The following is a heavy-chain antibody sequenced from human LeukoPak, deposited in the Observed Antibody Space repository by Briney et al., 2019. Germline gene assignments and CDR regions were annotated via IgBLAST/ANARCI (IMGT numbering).Heavy chain of an antibody. J-gene: IGHJ2*01. V-gene: IGHV4-59*01. D-gene: IGHD5-18*01. CDR1: GGSISSYY. CDR3: AREVEPISAMDKRDWYFDL. CDR2: IYYGGST. Sequence: SETLSLTCTVSGGSISSYYWSWIRQPPGKGLEWIGYIYYGGSTNYNPSPKSRVTISVDTSKNQFSLKLSSVTAADTAVYYCAREVEPISAMDKRDWYFDLWGRGTLVTVSS.